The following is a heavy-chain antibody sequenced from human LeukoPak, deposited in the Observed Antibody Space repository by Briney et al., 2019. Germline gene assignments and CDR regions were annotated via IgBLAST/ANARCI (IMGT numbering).Heavy chain of an antibody. CDR1: GGSISSGGYS. V-gene: IGHV4-30-2*01. Sequence: PSQTRSLTCTVSGGSISSGGYSWSWIRQPPGKGLEWIGSVYQSGSTYYNSSLESRVTISVDRSKNQFSLRLSSVTAADTAVYYCARGVIVPRLFDFWGQGTLVTVSS. CDR2: VYQSGST. J-gene: IGHJ4*02. CDR3: ARGVIVPRLFDF. D-gene: IGHD3-22*01.